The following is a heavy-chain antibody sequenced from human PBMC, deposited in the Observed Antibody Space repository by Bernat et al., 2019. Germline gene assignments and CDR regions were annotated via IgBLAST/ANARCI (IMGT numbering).Heavy chain of an antibody. V-gene: IGHV3-74*01. D-gene: IGHD5-12*01. CDR1: GFTFSSYW. J-gene: IGHJ4*02. Sequence: EVQLVESGGGLVQPGGSPRLSCAASGFTFSSYWMYWVRQAPGKGLVWVSGIDSDGSRITYADSVRGRFTISRDNAKKTLYLQMNSVRAEDTAVYYCASYKGGATKDYWGQGTLVTVSS. CDR3: ASYKGGATKDY. CDR2: IDSDGSRI.